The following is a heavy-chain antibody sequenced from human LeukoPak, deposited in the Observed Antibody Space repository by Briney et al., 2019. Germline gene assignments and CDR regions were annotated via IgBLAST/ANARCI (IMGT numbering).Heavy chain of an antibody. CDR3: ARASDRLQPPDY. J-gene: IGHJ4*02. V-gene: IGHV4-59*01. CDR1: GGSISNYY. Sequence: PSETLSLTCTVSGGSISNYYWTWIWQPPGKGLEWIGYIYYSGSTNYNPSLKSRVTISVDTSKNQFSLKLSSVTAADTAMYYCARASDRLQPPDYWGQGTLVTVSS. CDR2: IYYSGST. D-gene: IGHD4-11*01.